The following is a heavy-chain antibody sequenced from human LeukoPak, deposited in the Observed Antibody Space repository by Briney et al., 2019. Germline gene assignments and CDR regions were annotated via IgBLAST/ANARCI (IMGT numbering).Heavy chain of an antibody. V-gene: IGHV3-23*01. J-gene: IGHJ4*02. Sequence: GRSLRLSCAASGFTFSSYAMSWARQAPGKGLEWVSAISGSGGSTYYADSVKGRFTISRDNSKDTLYLQMNSLRAEDTAVYFCARDSVSNSLDYWGQGTLVTVSS. CDR2: ISGSGGST. CDR3: ARDSVSNSLDY. CDR1: GFTFSSYA. D-gene: IGHD4-4*01.